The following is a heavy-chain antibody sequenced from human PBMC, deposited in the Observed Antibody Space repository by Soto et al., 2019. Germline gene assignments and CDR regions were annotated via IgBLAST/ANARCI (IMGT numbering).Heavy chain of an antibody. D-gene: IGHD2-2*01. CDR3: ARAGEDIVVVPAAMPLDP. CDR2: IIPIFGTA. CDR1: GGTFSSYA. J-gene: IGHJ5*02. V-gene: IGHV1-69*13. Sequence: SVKVSCKASGGTFSSYAISWVRQAPGQGLEWMGGIIPIFGTANYAQKFQGRVTITADESTSTAYMELSSLRSEDTAVYYCARAGEDIVVVPAAMPLDPWGQGTLVTVSS.